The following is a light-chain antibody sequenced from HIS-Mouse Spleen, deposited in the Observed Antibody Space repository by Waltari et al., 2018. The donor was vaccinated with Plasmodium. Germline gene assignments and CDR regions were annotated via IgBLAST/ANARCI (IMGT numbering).Light chain of an antibody. V-gene: IGLV2-8*01. CDR2: EVS. Sequence: QSALTQPPSASGSPGQSVTISCTGTSSDVGGYNSVSWYQQHPGKAPKLMIDEVSKRPSGVPDRFSGSKSCNTASLTVSGLQAEDEADYYCSSYAGSNNLVFGGGTKLTVL. J-gene: IGLJ2*01. CDR3: SSYAGSNNLV. CDR1: SSDVGGYNS.